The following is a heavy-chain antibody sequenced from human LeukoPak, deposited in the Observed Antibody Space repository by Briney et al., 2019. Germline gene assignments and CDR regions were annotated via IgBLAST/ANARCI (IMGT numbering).Heavy chain of an antibody. D-gene: IGHD3-22*01. CDR3: ARTAGAYYYDSSGSDY. CDR2: INPNSGGT. J-gene: IGHJ4*02. V-gene: IGHV1-2*02. CDR1: GYTFTGYY. Sequence: ASVKVSCKASGYTFTGYYMHWVRQAPGQGLEWMGWINPNSGGTNYAQKFQGRVTMTRDTSISTAYMELSRLRSDDTAVYYCARTAGAYYYDSSGSDYWGQGTLVTVSS.